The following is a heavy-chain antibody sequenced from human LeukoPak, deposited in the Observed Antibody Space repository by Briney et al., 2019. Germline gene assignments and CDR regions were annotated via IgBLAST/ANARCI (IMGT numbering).Heavy chain of an antibody. V-gene: IGHV3-74*01. CDR2: IDAEGSGT. Sequence: PGGSLRLSCAASGFTFSSHWMHWVRQAPGKGLVWVSRIDAEGSGTTYVDSVKGRFTISRDNAKSTLYLQMYSLRAEDTAVYYCARGSGEGATDYWGQGTLLTVSS. D-gene: IGHD1-26*01. CDR1: GFTFSSHW. CDR3: ARGSGEGATDY. J-gene: IGHJ4*02.